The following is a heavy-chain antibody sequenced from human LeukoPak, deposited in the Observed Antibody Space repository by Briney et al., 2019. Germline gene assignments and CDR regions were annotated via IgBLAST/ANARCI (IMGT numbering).Heavy chain of an antibody. V-gene: IGHV3-64*01. J-gene: IGHJ6*03. CDR3: GRRGSSGWYVDV. CDR1: GFTFSSYA. Sequence: PGGSLRLSCAASGFTFSSYAMHWVRQAPGQGLEYVSVISANGDSTYYANSVKGRFTISRDNSKNTLYLQMGGLRGEDMAVYYCGRRGSSGWYVDVWGKGTTVTVSS. CDR2: ISANGDST. D-gene: IGHD6-19*01.